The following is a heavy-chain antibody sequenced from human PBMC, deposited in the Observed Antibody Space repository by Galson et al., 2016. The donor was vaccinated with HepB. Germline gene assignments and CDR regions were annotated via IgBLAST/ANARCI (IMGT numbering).Heavy chain of an antibody. CDR1: GFVFSNFG. V-gene: IGHV3-23*01. J-gene: IGHJ4*02. Sequence: SLRLSCAASGFVFSNFGLSWVRQAPGNALEWAASLSTSRTTHCSDSVQGRVTISRDNSNSTLYLQMNGLRAEDTAVEYCAKERLVRRIFDHWGQGTLLTVSS. D-gene: IGHD1-1*01. CDR3: AKERLVRRIFDH. CDR2: LSTSRTT.